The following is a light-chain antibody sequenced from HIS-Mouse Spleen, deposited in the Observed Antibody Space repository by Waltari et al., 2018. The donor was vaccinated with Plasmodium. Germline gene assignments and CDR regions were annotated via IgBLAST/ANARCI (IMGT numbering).Light chain of an antibody. CDR2: NAS. Sequence: IQMSQSPSSLSVSVGARATLTSQASQNISNYLNWYQQKPGKAPKLLIYNASNLETGVPSRFSGSGSGTDFTFTISSLQPEDSATYYCQQYDNLPPLFTFGPGTKVDIK. V-gene: IGKV1-33*01. J-gene: IGKJ3*01. CDR3: QQYDNLPPLFT. CDR1: QNISNY.